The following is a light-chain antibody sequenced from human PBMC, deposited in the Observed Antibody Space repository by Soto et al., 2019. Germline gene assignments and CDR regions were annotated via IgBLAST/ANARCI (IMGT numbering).Light chain of an antibody. CDR3: QQYGNSPWT. Sequence: EIVLTQSPSTLSLSPGEGITLSCRASQSVSSSYLAWYQQIPGRAPRLLIYGASTRATGIPDKFTGSGSGTDFTLTINRLEHEDFAVYYCQQYGNSPWTFGQGTKVEVK. CDR2: GAS. CDR1: QSVSSSY. J-gene: IGKJ1*01. V-gene: IGKV3-20*01.